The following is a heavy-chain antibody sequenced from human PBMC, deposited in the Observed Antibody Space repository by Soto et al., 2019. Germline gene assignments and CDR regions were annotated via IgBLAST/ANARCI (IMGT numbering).Heavy chain of an antibody. CDR2: IYHSGST. V-gene: IGHV4-4*02. J-gene: IGHJ5*02. CDR3: AREVRGQLGPLRWFDP. D-gene: IGHD6-6*01. Sequence: QVQLQESGPGVVKPSGTLSLTCAVSGGSISSSNWRSWVRQPPGKGLEWIGEIYHSGSTNYNPSLKSRVTISVDKSKNQFSLKLSSVTAADTAVYYCAREVRGQLGPLRWFDPWGQGTLVTVSS. CDR1: GGSISSSNW.